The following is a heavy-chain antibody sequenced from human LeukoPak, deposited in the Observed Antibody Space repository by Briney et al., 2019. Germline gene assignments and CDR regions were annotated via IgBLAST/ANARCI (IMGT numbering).Heavy chain of an antibody. V-gene: IGHV3-74*01. D-gene: IGHD1-7*01. CDR2: INSDGSST. CDR3: ARDHVLSELELRPQDY. Sequence: GRSLRLSCAAAGFTFSSYWMHWVRQAPGKGLVWVSRINSDGSSTSYADSVKGRFTISRDNAKNTLYLQMNSLRAEDTAVYYCARDHVLSELELRPQDYWGQGTLVTVSS. CDR1: GFTFSSYW. J-gene: IGHJ4*02.